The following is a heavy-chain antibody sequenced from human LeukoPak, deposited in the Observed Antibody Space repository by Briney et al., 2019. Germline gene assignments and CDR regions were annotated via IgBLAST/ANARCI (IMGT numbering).Heavy chain of an antibody. CDR2: IIPILGIA. CDR3: ARLPQPGY. Sequence: GSSVKVSCKASGGTFSSYAISWVRQAPGQGPEWMGRIIPILGIANYAQKFQGRVTITADKSTSTAYMELSSLRSEDTAVYYCARLPQPGYWGQGTLVTVSS. V-gene: IGHV1-69*04. CDR1: GGTFSSYA. J-gene: IGHJ4*02. D-gene: IGHD1-1*01.